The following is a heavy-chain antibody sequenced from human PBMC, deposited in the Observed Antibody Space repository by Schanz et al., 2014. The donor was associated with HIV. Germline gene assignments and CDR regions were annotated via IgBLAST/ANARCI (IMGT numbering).Heavy chain of an antibody. Sequence: VQLVESGGGLVKPGGSLRLSCAASGFSATNYYISWVRQAPGKGLEWVSLIDHTGTTYYADSVKGRFTISRDNSKNTVYLQINSLSLDDTAIYYCARGLPGLDYWGQGVLVTVSS. CDR1: GFSATNYY. D-gene: IGHD2-2*01. J-gene: IGHJ4*02. CDR2: IDHTGTT. V-gene: IGHV3-66*01. CDR3: ARGLPGLDY.